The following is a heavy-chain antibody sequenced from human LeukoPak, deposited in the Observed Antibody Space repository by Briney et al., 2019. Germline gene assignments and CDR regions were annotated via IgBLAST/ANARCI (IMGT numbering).Heavy chain of an antibody. Sequence: SVKVSCKASGGTFSSYAISWVRQAPGQGLEWMGGIIPIFGTANYAQKFQGRVTITADESTSTAYMELSSLRSEDTAVYYCARELPAAIGRWFDPWGQGTLVTVSS. V-gene: IGHV1-69*13. CDR3: ARELPAAIGRWFDP. D-gene: IGHD2-2*01. CDR1: GGTFSSYA. CDR2: IIPIFGTA. J-gene: IGHJ5*02.